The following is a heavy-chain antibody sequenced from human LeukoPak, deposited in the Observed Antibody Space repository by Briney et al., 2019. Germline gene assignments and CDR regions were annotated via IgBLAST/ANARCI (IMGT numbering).Heavy chain of an antibody. D-gene: IGHD6-13*01. V-gene: IGHV4-59*08. Sequence: PSETLSLTCTVSGGSISSYYWSWIRQPPGKGLEWIEYIYYSGSTNYNPSLKSRVTISVDTSKNQFSLKLSSVTAADTAVYCCARLVGSSWYKGYYGMDVWGQGTTVTVSS. CDR1: GGSISSYY. CDR3: ARLVGSSWYKGYYGMDV. CDR2: IYYSGST. J-gene: IGHJ6*02.